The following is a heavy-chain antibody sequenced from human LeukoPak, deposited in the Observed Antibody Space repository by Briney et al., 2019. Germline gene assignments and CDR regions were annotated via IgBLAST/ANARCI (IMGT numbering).Heavy chain of an antibody. J-gene: IGHJ5*02. CDR1: GGSFSGYY. Sequence: PSETLSLTCAAYGGSFSGYYWSWIRQPPGKGLEGIGEINHSGSTKYNPSLKSRVTISIDTSKNQFSLKLISVTAADTAVYYCARGLSRIGSXFDPWGXXXLATVSS. D-gene: IGHD6-13*01. V-gene: IGHV4-34*01. CDR2: INHSGST. CDR3: ARGLSRIGSXFDP.